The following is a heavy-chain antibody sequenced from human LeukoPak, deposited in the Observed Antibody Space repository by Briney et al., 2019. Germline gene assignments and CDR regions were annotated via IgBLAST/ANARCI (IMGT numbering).Heavy chain of an antibody. CDR2: IIPIFGTA. CDR1: GGTFSRYA. D-gene: IGHD3-22*01. J-gene: IGHJ3*02. V-gene: IGHV1-69*13. Sequence: SVTVSCMASGGTFSRYAIRWVSQAPGQGREGMGGIIPIFGTANYAQKFQGRVTITADESTSTAYMELSSLRSEDTAVYYCARDHYDSREDAFDIWGQGTMVTVSS. CDR3: ARDHYDSREDAFDI.